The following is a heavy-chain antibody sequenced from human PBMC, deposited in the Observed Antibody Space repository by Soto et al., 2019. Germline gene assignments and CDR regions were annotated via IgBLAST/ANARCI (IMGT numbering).Heavy chain of an antibody. V-gene: IGHV4-59*10. D-gene: IGHD2-2*01. Sequence: EALCVTCQVYGVSVSGYYWSWVRQPAGKGLEWIGRIRPGGKTNYSPSLMSRVTISVDTSHNQFSLKLTSVTAADTAVYYCVRGPNRSSDCHLASRGQGALVTVS. CDR3: VRGPNRSSDCHLAS. CDR1: GVSVSGYY. CDR2: IRPGGKT. J-gene: IGHJ4*02.